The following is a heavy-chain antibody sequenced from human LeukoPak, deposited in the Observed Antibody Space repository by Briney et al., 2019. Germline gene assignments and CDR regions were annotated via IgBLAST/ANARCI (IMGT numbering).Heavy chain of an antibody. V-gene: IGHV4-34*01. CDR1: GGSFSGYY. CDR2: INHSGST. CDR3: ARGLGGVVVTATNYYFDY. D-gene: IGHD2-21*02. Sequence: SETLSLTCAVYGGSFSGYYWSWIRQPPGKGLEWIGEINHSGSTNYNPSLKSRVTISVDTSKNQFSLKLSSVTAADTAVYYCARGLGGVVVTATNYYFDYWGQGTLVTVSS. J-gene: IGHJ4*02.